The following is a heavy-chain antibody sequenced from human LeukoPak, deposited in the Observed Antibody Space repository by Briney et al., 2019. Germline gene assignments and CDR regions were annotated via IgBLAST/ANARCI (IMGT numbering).Heavy chain of an antibody. V-gene: IGHV3-23*01. CDR2: IIGGGGTT. CDR3: AKDQYNWIL. D-gene: IGHD1-20*01. J-gene: IGHJ4*02. CDR1: GLMLRSYD. Sequence: GGSLRLSCAASGLMLRSYDMSWVRPAPGKGLEWVSTIIGGGGTTYYADSVKGRFTISRDNSKNTLYLQMNSQRTEDPAVYYCAKDQYNWILWGEGTLVTVSS.